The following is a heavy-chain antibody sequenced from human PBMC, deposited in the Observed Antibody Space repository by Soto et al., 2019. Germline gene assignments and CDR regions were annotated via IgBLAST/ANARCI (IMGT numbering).Heavy chain of an antibody. CDR1: GFSFSTTGVG. J-gene: IGHJ4*02. V-gene: IGHV2-5*02. CDR3: ARRARVDAAIPFDY. D-gene: IGHD5-18*01. CDR2: IYWDDDK. Sequence: QITLKESGPTLVKPTQTLTLTCTFSGFSFSTTGVGVGWIRQPPGKALEWLALIYWDDDKRYSPSLKTRLTITKDTSKNQVVLTITNMDPVDTATYYCARRARVDAAIPFDYWGQGTLVTVSS.